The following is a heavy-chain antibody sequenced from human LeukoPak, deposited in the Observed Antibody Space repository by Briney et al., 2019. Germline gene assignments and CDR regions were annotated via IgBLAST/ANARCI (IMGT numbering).Heavy chain of an antibody. Sequence: PSETLSLTCTVSHGSIATHSYFWSWLRQPPGKGLEFVASVQYSGFGYKSPSLRSRVAVSTDTSKNQFSLRLESVTAADTAVYFCVRGVSNDWYFDLWGSGTLVSISS. D-gene: IGHD3-3*01. CDR2: VQYSGFG. J-gene: IGHJ2*01. CDR3: VRGVSNDWYFDL. V-gene: IGHV4-39*07. CDR1: HGSIATHSYF.